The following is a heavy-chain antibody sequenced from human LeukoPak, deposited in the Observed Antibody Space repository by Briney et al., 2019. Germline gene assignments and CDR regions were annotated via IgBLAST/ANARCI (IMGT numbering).Heavy chain of an antibody. Sequence: GGSLRLSCAASGFTFSSYAMHWVRQAPGKGLEWVSGISGFGGSTYYAPSVKGRLTISRDNFGNMLYLHLDSLRVEDTAIYYCARRSGSSWSSFDHWGQGALVTVSS. CDR1: GFTFSSYA. D-gene: IGHD6-13*01. CDR2: ISGFGGST. V-gene: IGHV3-23*01. CDR3: ARRSGSSWSSFDH. J-gene: IGHJ4*02.